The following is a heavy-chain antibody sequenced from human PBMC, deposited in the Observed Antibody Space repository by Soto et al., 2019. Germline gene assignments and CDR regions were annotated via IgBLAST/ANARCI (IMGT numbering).Heavy chain of an antibody. CDR2: INHSGST. CDR1: GGSFSGYY. J-gene: IGHJ5*02. CDR3: ARGGASIAASGWFDP. Sequence: PSDTLSLTCAVYGGSFSGYYWSWIRQPPGKGLEWIGEINHSGSTNYNPSLKSRVTISVDTSKNQFSLKLSSVTAADTAVYYCARGGASIAASGWFDPWGQATLLTLSS. V-gene: IGHV4-34*01. D-gene: IGHD6-6*01.